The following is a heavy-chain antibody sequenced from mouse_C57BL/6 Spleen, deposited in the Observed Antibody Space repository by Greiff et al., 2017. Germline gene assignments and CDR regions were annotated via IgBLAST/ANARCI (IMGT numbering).Heavy chain of an antibody. Sequence: VQLQQSGPVLVKPGASVTMSCKASGYTFTDYYMNWVKQSHGKSLEWIGVINPYNGGTSYNQKFKGKATLTVDKSSSTAYMELNSLTSEDSAVYYCARSYYGNYYFDYWGQGTTLTVSS. D-gene: IGHD2-10*01. CDR3: ARSYYGNYYFDY. J-gene: IGHJ2*01. CDR1: GYTFTDYY. CDR2: INPYNGGT. V-gene: IGHV1-19*01.